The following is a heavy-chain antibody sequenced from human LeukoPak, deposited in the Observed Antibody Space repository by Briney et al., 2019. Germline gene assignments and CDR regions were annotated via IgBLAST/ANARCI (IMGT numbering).Heavy chain of an antibody. CDR3: ARHTYGESDPYYFDY. CDR2: IYHGDSDT. D-gene: IGHD3-16*01. Sequence: GESLKISCKGSGYSFTSYWIGWVRQMPGKGLEWMGIIYHGDSDTRYSPSFQGQVTISADKSISTAYLQWSSLKASDTAMYYCARHTYGESDPYYFDYWGQGTLVTVSS. J-gene: IGHJ4*02. CDR1: GYSFTSYW. V-gene: IGHV5-51*01.